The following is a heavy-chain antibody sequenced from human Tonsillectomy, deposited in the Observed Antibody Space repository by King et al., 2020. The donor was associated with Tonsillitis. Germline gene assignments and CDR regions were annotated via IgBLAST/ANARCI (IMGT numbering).Heavy chain of an antibody. CDR3: ARERADKYNWNYDY. CDR2: IYTSGRP. D-gene: IGHD1-20*01. CDR1: GGSISSGSYY. J-gene: IGHJ4*02. V-gene: IGHV4-61*02. Sequence: VQLQESGPGLVKPSQTLSLTCTVSGGSISSGSYYWSWIRQPAGKGLEWSGRIYTSGRPNYNPSLKGRVTMSVDTSKNQFSLKLSSLTAADTAVYYCARERADKYNWNYDYWGQGTLVTVSS.